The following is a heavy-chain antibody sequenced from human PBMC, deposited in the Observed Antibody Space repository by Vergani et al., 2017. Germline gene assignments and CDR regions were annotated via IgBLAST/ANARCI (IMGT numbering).Heavy chain of an antibody. CDR2: IYWNDDK. V-gene: IGHV2-5*01. D-gene: IGHD3-10*01. CDR3: AHVWFGDPANYYYYDGMDV. J-gene: IGHJ6*02. Sequence: QITLKESGATLVKPTQTLTLTCTFSGFSLSTSGVGVGWIRQPPGKALEWLALIYWNDDKRYSPSLKSRLTITKDTSKNQVILTMTNMDPVDTATYYCAHVWFGDPANYYYYDGMDVWGQGTTVTVSS. CDR1: GFSLSTSGVG.